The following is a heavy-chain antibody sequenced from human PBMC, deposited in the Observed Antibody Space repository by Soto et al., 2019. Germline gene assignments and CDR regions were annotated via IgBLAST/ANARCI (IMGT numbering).Heavy chain of an antibody. CDR1: GGTFSSYA. Sequence: QVQLVQSGAEAKKPGSSVKVSCKASGGTFSSYAISWVRQAPGQGLEWMGGIIPIFGTANYAQKFQGRVTITADESTSTAYMELSSLRSEDTAVYYCARAGGYSGYDYYYGMDVWGQGTTVTVSS. CDR2: IIPIFGTA. J-gene: IGHJ6*02. V-gene: IGHV1-69*01. CDR3: ARAGGYSGYDYYYGMDV. D-gene: IGHD5-12*01.